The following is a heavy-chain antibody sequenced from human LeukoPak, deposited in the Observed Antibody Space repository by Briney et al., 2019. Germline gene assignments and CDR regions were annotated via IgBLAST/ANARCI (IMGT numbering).Heavy chain of an antibody. CDR1: GFTFSSYA. CDR3: ARNIKSGYCSGGSCPQLFDY. J-gene: IGHJ4*02. Sequence: GGSLRLSCAASGFTFSSYAMHWVRHAPGKGLEWVAVISYDGSNKYYADSVKGRFTISRDNSKNTLYLQMNSLRAEDTAVYYCARNIKSGYCSGGSCPQLFDYWGQGTLVTVSS. D-gene: IGHD2-15*01. V-gene: IGHV3-30-3*01. CDR2: ISYDGSNK.